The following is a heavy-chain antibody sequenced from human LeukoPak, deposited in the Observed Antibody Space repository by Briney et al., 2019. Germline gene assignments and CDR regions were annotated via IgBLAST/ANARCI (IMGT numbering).Heavy chain of an antibody. CDR3: VKEGPRRTARRYYYYGMDV. CDR1: GFTYSGYD. V-gene: IGHV3-30*18. J-gene: IGHJ6*02. CDR2: ISYDGNYT. D-gene: IGHD1-1*01. Sequence: PGGSLRLSCAASGFTYSGYDMHWVRQAPGKGLEWVAVISYDGNYTYYAGSVKGRFTISRGNSKNTLYLQMNRLRSGDTAVYYCVKEGPRRTARRYYYYGMDVWGQGTTVSISS.